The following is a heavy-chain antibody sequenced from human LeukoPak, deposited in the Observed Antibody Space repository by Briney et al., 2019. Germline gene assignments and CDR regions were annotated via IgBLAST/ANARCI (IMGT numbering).Heavy chain of an antibody. J-gene: IGHJ4*02. V-gene: IGHV3-9*03. D-gene: IGHD1-26*01. CDR1: GFTFDDYA. Sequence: GGSLRLSCAASGFTFDDYAMHWVRQAPGKGLEWVSGISWNSGSIGYADSVKGRFTISRDNAKNSLYLQMNSLRAEDMALYYCXKDISYSGSFLANWGQGTLVTVSS. CDR2: ISWNSGSI. CDR3: XKDISYSGSFLAN.